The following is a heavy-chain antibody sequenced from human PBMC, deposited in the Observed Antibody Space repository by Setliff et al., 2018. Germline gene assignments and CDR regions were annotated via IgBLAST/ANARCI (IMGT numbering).Heavy chain of an antibody. CDR3: ARGPWKHSAYYYYYYMDV. CDR1: GFTLSSYW. J-gene: IGHJ6*03. V-gene: IGHV3-74*01. Sequence: GESLKISCAASGFTLSSYWMHWVRQAPGKGLVWVSRINSDGSSTSYADSVKGRFTISRDNAKNTLYLQMNSLRAEDTAVYYCARGPWKHSAYYYYYYMDVWGKGTTVTVSS. D-gene: IGHD1-1*01. CDR2: INSDGSST.